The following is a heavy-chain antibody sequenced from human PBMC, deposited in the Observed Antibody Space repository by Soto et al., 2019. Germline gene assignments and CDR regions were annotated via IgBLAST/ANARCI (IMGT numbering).Heavy chain of an antibody. CDR2: ISYSGST. CDR3: ARXXGXTAMAWYY. CDR1: GGSISSYY. V-gene: IGHV4-59*01. D-gene: IGHD5-18*01. Sequence: QVQLQESGPGLVKPSETLSLTCTVSGGSISSYYWSWIRQSPGKGLEWIGYISYSGSTKYNPSLKSRVXXSXXXXXXXXXXXXXXXXXXXXXLYYCARXXGXTAMAWYYWGQGTLVTVSS. J-gene: IGHJ4*02.